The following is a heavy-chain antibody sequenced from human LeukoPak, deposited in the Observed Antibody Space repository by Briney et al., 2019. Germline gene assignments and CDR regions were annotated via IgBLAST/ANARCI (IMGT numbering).Heavy chain of an antibody. CDR2: IYTSGST. CDR1: GGSISSYY. J-gene: IGHJ6*02. D-gene: IGHD6-13*01. Sequence: SETLSLTCTVSGGSISSYYWSWIRQPAGKGLEWIGRIYTSGSTNYNPSLKSRVTMSVDTSKNQFSLKLSSVTAADTAVYYCARAVREAAAGAYYYYYYGMDVWGQGTTVTVSS. CDR3: ARAVREAAAGAYYYYYYGMDV. V-gene: IGHV4-4*07.